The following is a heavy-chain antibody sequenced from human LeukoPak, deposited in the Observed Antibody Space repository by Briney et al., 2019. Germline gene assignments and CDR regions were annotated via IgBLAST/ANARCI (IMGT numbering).Heavy chain of an antibody. J-gene: IGHJ4*02. V-gene: IGHV3-30*18. CDR3: AKEGAFPYGAHCDY. CDR2: VSSDGTTV. CDR1: GFTFSNYG. D-gene: IGHD4-17*01. Sequence: PGGSLRLSCAASGFTFSNYGMHWIRQAPGKGLQWVAVVSSDGTTVYYADSVKGRFTISRDNSKNTLSLQMDSLRAEDTAVYYCAKEGAFPYGAHCDYWGQGTLVTVSS.